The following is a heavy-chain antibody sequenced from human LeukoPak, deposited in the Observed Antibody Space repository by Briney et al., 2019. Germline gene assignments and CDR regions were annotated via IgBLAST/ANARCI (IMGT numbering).Heavy chain of an antibody. J-gene: IGHJ4*02. CDR1: GFTFSVFW. CDR2: IDQDGSAK. CDR3: ARERWLQPDY. D-gene: IGHD5-24*01. V-gene: IGHV3-7*04. Sequence: GGSLRLSCAASGFTFSVFWMSWVRQAPGKGREWVANIDQDGSAKSYVDSVKGRFIISRDNAKNSLFLQIDSLRAEDTAVYYCARERWLQPDYWGQGTLVTVSS.